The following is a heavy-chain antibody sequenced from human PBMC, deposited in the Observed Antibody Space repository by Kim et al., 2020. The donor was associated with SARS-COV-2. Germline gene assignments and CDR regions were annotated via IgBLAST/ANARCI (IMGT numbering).Heavy chain of an antibody. V-gene: IGHV3-74*01. D-gene: IGHD3-16*01. CDR3: SRSRCSLITCRGFDL. J-gene: IGHJ2*01. CDR1: GFTFKNYW. Sequence: GGSLRLSCAASGFTFKNYWMYWVRQVPGKGLVWVSRISVDVTKSDNADSVRRRFTIARHNAKNTVSLQMNSLTEDDTAMYYCSRSRCSLITCRGFDL. CDR2: ISVDVTKS.